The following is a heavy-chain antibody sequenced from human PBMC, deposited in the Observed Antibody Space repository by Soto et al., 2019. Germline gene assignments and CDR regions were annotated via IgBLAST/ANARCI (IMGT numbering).Heavy chain of an antibody. CDR2: IYYSGRS. Sequence: PSETLLTCSVSGCSLSSDYWSWIRQTPGKVLEWIVYIYYSGRSYYNPSLKSRVTISVGTSKNQLYPTVSSVTAADTAVYYCARDRDSLVVTVDKRRHFQYYGLDVWGQGTTVTVS. V-gene: IGHV4-59*01. CDR1: GCSLSSDY. D-gene: IGHD2-2*01. CDR3: ARDRDSLVVTVDKRRHFQYYGLDV. J-gene: IGHJ6*02.